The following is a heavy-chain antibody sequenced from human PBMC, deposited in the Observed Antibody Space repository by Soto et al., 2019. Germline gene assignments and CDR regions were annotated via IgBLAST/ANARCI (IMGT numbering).Heavy chain of an antibody. V-gene: IGHV1-2*02. J-gene: IGHJ5*02. CDR3: AREGGSETLQPSYNWFDP. Sequence: QVQLVQSGAEVKKPGASVKVSCKASGYTFTDYHIHWVRQAPGQGLEFMGWINANNGGAGSAQQFQGRVTLTRDTSITTVYMELSNLRSDDTAVYYCAREGGSETLQPSYNWFDPWGQGTLVTVSS. D-gene: IGHD6-25*01. CDR1: GYTFTDYH. CDR2: INANNGGA.